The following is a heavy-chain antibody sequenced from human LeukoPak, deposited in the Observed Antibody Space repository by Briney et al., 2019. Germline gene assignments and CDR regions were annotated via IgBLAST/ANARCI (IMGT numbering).Heavy chain of an antibody. J-gene: IGHJ4*02. Sequence: PGGSLRLSCAASGFTFSDNYMAWIRQSPGKGLEWISYISGGGATIYYSDSVKGRFTISRDNAKNSLYLQMNSLRAEDTAVYYCARDGYSGSYYDYFDYWGQGTLVTVSS. CDR2: ISGGGATI. CDR3: ARDGYSGSYYDYFDY. CDR1: GFTFSDNY. D-gene: IGHD1-26*01. V-gene: IGHV3-11*01.